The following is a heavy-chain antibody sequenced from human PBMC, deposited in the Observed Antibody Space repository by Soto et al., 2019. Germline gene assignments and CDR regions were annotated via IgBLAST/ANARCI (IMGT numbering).Heavy chain of an antibody. CDR2: INPNSGGT. CDR3: AKTSEYCSGGSCELYYFDP. V-gene: IGHV1-2*04. D-gene: IGHD2-15*01. CDR1: GYTFTGYY. Sequence: ASGKVSCKASGYTFTGYYMHWVRQAPGQGLEWMGWINPNSGGTNYAQKFQGWVTMTRDTSISTAYMELSRLRSDDTAVYYCAKTSEYCSGGSCELYYFDPWGQGTLVTVSS. J-gene: IGHJ4*02.